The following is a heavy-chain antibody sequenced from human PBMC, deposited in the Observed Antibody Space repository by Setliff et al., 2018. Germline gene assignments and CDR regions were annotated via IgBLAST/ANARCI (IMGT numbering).Heavy chain of an antibody. CDR2: IYYRGST. J-gene: IGHJ4*02. CDR1: GGSISSSSYY. D-gene: IGHD3-10*01. CDR3: ARVRRGGYYGSGSSPFDY. V-gene: IGHV4-39*07. Sequence: KPSETLSLTCTVSGGSISSSSYYWGWIRQPPGKGLEWIGSIYYRGSTYYNPSLKSRVTISVDTSKNQFSLKLSSVTAADTAVYYCARVRRGGYYGSGSSPFDYWGQGTLVTVSS.